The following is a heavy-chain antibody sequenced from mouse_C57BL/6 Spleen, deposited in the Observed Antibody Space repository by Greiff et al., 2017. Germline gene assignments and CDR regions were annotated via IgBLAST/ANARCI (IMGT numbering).Heavy chain of an antibody. CDR3: ARSSSIYYDYGYYAMDY. CDR1: GYTFTDYA. V-gene: IGHV1-67*01. CDR2: ISTYYGDA. J-gene: IGHJ4*01. D-gene: IGHD2-4*01. Sequence: QVQLQQSGPELVRPGVSVKISCKGSGYTFTDYAMHWVKQSHAKSLEWIGVISTYYGDASYNQKFKDKATMTVDKSSSTAYMELARLTSEDSAVYYCARSSSIYYDYGYYAMDYWGQGTSVTVSS.